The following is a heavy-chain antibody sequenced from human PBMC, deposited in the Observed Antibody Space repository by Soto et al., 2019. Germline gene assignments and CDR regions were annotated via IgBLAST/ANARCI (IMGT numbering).Heavy chain of an antibody. CDR1: DGSVNTGNYY. J-gene: IGHJ4*02. D-gene: IGHD3-16*01. CDR3: AREAKQLSRYGGDFDY. V-gene: IGHV4-61*01. Sequence: QVQLQESGPGLVKPSETLSLTCSVSDGSVNTGNYYWSWIRQPPGKGLEGIGHIYYIGTTNYNPSLKSRVTMSVDTSKNQFSLKVTSVTAADTAVYFCAREAKQLSRYGGDFDYWGQGILVTVSS. CDR2: IYYIGTT.